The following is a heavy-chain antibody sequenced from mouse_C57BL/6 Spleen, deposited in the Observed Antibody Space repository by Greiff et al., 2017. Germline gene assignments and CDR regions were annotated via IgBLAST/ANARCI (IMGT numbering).Heavy chain of an antibody. CDR2: IWSDGST. CDR1: GFSLTSYG. D-gene: IGHD2-4*01. J-gene: IGHJ1*03. CDR3: ARHGYDYDWYFDV. V-gene: IGHV2-6-2*01. Sequence: VQLQESGPVLVAPSQSLSITCTVSGFSLTSYGVHWVRQPPGKGLEWLVVIWSDGSTTYNSALKSRLSISKDNTKIQVFLKMNSLQTDDTAMYDCARHGYDYDWYFDVWGTGTTVTVSS.